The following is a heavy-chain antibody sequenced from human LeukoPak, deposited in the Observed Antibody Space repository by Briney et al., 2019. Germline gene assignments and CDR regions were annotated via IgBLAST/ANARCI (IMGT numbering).Heavy chain of an antibody. D-gene: IGHD3-22*01. CDR3: ARQHSSGYYYFDY. CDR2: IYHSGST. Sequence: PSETLSLTCTVSGGSISSYYWSWIRQPPGKGLEWIGYIYHSGSTNYNPSLKSRVTISVDTSKNQFFLKLSSVTAADTAVYYCARQHSSGYYYFDYWGQGTLVTVSS. V-gene: IGHV4-59*08. J-gene: IGHJ4*02. CDR1: GGSISSYY.